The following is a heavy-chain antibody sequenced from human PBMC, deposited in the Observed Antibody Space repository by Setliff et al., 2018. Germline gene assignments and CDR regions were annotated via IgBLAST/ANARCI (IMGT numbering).Heavy chain of an antibody. CDR3: ARASRFATIVWKGDYYMDV. CDR1: GYSFSTYA. V-gene: IGHV7-4-1*02. CDR2: INTNTGNP. D-gene: IGHD3-16*02. J-gene: IGHJ6*03. Sequence: ASVKVSCKVSGYSFSTYAMSWIRQAPGQGLEWMGWINTNTGNPSYAQGFTGRFVFSLDTSVSTAYLQISSLKPEDTAMYYCARASRFATIVWKGDYYMDVWGKGTTVTVSS.